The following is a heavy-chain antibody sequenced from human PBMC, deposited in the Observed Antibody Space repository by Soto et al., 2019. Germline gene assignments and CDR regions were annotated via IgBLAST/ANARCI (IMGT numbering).Heavy chain of an antibody. CDR2: INPNGGST. CDR3: ARSTGGGFGNSIEGPNWLDF. CDR1: ADTFTSYY. V-gene: IGHV1-46*01. J-gene: IGHJ5*01. Sequence: ASVKVSCQAPADTFTSYYIHWVRQAPGHGLELMGIINPNGGSTRFAQTCQGGITMTTDTTTSTVYMERRSLRSDDTAVYFCARSTGGGFGNSIEGPNWLDFWGQGSLVTVSS. D-gene: IGHD1-26*01.